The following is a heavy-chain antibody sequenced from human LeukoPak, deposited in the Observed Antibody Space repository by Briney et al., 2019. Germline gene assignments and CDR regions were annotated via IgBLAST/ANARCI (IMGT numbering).Heavy chain of an antibody. V-gene: IGHV4-39*01. D-gene: IGHD1-26*01. CDR1: DGSISSSSYY. J-gene: IGHJ4*02. CDR2: IYYSGST. CDR3: ASPGATYFDY. Sequence: SETLSLTCTVSDGSISSSSYYWGWIRQPPGKGLEWIGSIYYSGSTYYNPSLKSRVTISVDTSKNQFSLKLSSVTAADTAVYYCASPGATYFDYWGQGTLVTVSS.